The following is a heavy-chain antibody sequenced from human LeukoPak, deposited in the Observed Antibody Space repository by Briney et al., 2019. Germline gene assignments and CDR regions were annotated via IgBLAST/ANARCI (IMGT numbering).Heavy chain of an antibody. CDR3: AELGITMIGGV. Sequence: GGSLRLSCAASGFTFSNYEMNWVRQAPGKGLEWVSYISSSGSTIYYADSVKGRFTISRDNAKNSLYLQMNSLRAEDAAVYYCAELGITMIGGVWGKGTTVTISS. CDR2: ISSSGSTI. D-gene: IGHD3-10*02. J-gene: IGHJ6*04. CDR1: GFTFSNYE. V-gene: IGHV3-48*03.